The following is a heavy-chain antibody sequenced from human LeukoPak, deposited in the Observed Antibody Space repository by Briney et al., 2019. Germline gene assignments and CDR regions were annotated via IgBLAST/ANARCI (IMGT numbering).Heavy chain of an antibody. CDR1: GGSISSSSYY. Sequence: SETLSLTCTVSGGSISSSSYYWGWIRQPPGKGLEWIGSIYYSGSTYYNPSLKSRVTISVDTSKNQFSLKLSSVTAADTAVYYCARVLLWFGESETPQFDPWGQGTLVTVSS. D-gene: IGHD3-10*01. CDR2: IYYSGST. V-gene: IGHV4-39*01. J-gene: IGHJ5*02. CDR3: ARVLLWFGESETPQFDP.